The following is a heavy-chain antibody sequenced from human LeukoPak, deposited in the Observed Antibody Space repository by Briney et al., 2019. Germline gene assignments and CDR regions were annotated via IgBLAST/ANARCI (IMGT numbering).Heavy chain of an antibody. J-gene: IGHJ4*02. D-gene: IGHD5-18*01. CDR3: ARHLSGITGYTYGRGIDY. Sequence: GGSLRLSCAASGFTFSNYWMHWVRQAPGKGLVWVSRINSDGSSTSYADSVKGRFTISRDNAKTSLYLQMNSLRAEDTAVYYCARHLSGITGYTYGRGIDYWGQGTLVTVSS. CDR2: INSDGSST. V-gene: IGHV3-74*01. CDR1: GFTFSNYW.